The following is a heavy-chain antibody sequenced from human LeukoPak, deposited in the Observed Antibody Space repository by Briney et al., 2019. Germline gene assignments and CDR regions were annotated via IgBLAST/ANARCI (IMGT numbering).Heavy chain of an antibody. CDR3: ARGLVVYANWFDP. CDR1: GGSFSGYY. V-gene: IGHV4-34*01. CDR2: INHSGST. J-gene: IGHJ5*02. Sequence: PSETLSLTRAVYGGSFSGYYWSWSRQPPGKGLECIGEINHSGSTNYKPPPKSQVTITGDTSKNQFSLKLSSVTAADTAVYYCARGLVVYANWFDPWGQGALVTVSS. D-gene: IGHD2-8*02.